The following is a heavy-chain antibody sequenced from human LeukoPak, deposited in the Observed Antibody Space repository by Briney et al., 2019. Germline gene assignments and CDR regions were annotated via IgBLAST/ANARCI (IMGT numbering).Heavy chain of an antibody. J-gene: IGHJ4*02. D-gene: IGHD3/OR15-3a*01. CDR2: INPSGGST. Sequence: ASVKVSCKASGYTFTSYYMHWVRQAPGQGLEWMGIINPSGGSTSYAQKFQGRVTLTTDKSTRTAYMELGSLRSDDTAVYFCARGDWYFDYWGQGTLVTVSS. CDR3: ARGDWYFDY. CDR1: GYTFTSYY. V-gene: IGHV1-46*01.